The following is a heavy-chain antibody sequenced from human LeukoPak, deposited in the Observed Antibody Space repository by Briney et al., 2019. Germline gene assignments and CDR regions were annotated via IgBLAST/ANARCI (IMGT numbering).Heavy chain of an antibody. CDR2: MNPNSGNT. D-gene: IGHD3-10*01. V-gene: IGHV1-8*01. CDR3: AREALAYGSGNRDY. J-gene: IGHJ4*02. CDR1: GHTFTSYD. Sequence: ASVKVSCKASGHTFTSYDINWVRQATGQGLEWMGWMNPNSGNTGYAQKFRGRVTMTRNTSISTAYMELSSLRSEDTAVYYCAREALAYGSGNRDYWGQGTLVTVSS.